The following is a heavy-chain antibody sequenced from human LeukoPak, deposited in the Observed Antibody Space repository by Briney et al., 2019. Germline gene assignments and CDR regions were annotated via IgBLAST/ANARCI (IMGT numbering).Heavy chain of an antibody. CDR1: GGSVSNGDHY. J-gene: IGHJ4*02. V-gene: IGHV4-61*08. Sequence: PSETLSLTCTVSGGSVSNGDHYWGWIRQPPGKGLEWIGYIYYSGSTNYNPSLKSRVTISVDTSKNQFSLKLSSVTAAATAVYYCARWSAPHNYFDRWGQGTLVTVSS. CDR3: ARWSAPHNYFDR. CDR2: IYYSGST.